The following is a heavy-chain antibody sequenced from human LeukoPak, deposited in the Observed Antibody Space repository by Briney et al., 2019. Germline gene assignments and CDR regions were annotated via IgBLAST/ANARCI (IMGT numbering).Heavy chain of an antibody. D-gene: IGHD6-19*01. CDR1: GFTFSSYP. J-gene: IGHJ6*03. Sequence: WGSLRLSFAASGFTFSSYPMHWVRQAPGKGLEWVALISYDGSNTYYTDSVQGRFTISRDNSKNTLYLQMNSLRPEDTAVYYCARDSRYEAVAGFYYYYMDVWGKGTTVTVSS. CDR3: ARDSRYEAVAGFYYYYMDV. V-gene: IGHV3-30*04. CDR2: ISYDGSNT.